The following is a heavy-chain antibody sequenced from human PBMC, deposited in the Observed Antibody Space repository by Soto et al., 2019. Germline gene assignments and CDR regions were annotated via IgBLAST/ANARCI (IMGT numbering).Heavy chain of an antibody. D-gene: IGHD3-22*01. J-gene: IGHJ4*02. Sequence: ASVKVSCKASGYTFTSYYMHWVRQAPGQGLEWMGIINPSGGSTSYAQKFQCRVTMTMDTYTSTVYMELSRLRSEDTDVYDCARVRRSSGYYYDYWGQGTPVTVSS. CDR2: INPSGGST. V-gene: IGHV1-46*01. CDR1: GYTFTSYY. CDR3: ARVRRSSGYYYDY.